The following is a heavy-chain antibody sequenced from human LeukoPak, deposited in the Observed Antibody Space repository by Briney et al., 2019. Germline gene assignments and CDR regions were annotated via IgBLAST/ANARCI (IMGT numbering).Heavy chain of an antibody. V-gene: IGHV3-30*18. Sequence: GGSLRLSCAASGFTFSNFGMHWVRQAPGKGLEWVAVISYDGKNEYYTDSVKGRFTISRDNAKNTLYLQMNSLRAEDTAVYYCANHLACGSTSCPPFDDWGQGTLVTVSS. CDR3: ANHLACGSTSCPPFDD. J-gene: IGHJ4*02. D-gene: IGHD2-2*01. CDR1: GFTFSNFG. CDR2: ISYDGKNE.